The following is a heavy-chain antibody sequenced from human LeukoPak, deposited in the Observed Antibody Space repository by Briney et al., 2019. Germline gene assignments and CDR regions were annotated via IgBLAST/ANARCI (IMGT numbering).Heavy chain of an antibody. J-gene: IGHJ5*02. CDR3: ARHPRAPGWFDP. Sequence: PSETLSLTCTVSGGSISIYYWSWIRQPPGKGLEWIGYIDYSGSTNYSPSLKSRVTISVDTSKNQFSLTLSSVTAADTAVYYCARHPRAPGWFDPWGQGTLVTVSS. V-gene: IGHV4-59*08. CDR1: GGSISIYY. CDR2: IDYSGST.